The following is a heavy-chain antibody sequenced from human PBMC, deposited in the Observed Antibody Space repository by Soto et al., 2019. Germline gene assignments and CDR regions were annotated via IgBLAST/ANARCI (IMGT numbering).Heavy chain of an antibody. CDR2: INHSGST. CDR1: GGSSSGYY. D-gene: IGHD3-10*01. Sequence: SETLSLTYAVYGGSSSGYYWSWIRQPPGKGLEWIGEINHSGSTNYNPSLKSRVTISVDTSKNQFSLKLSSVTAADTAVYYCASSRRGSGSLNRKYNWFDPWGQGTLVTVS. V-gene: IGHV4-34*01. J-gene: IGHJ5*02. CDR3: ASSRRGSGSLNRKYNWFDP.